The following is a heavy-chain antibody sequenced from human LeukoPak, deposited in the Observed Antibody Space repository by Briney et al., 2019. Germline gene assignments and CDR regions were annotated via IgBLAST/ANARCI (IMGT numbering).Heavy chain of an antibody. CDR3: ARHWTFGSSSVYYFDY. CDR2: IYYSGSI. J-gene: IGHJ4*02. V-gene: IGHV4-39*01. D-gene: IGHD3/OR15-3a*01. Sequence: SETLSLTCTVSGGSISSSSYYWGWIRQPPGKGLEWIGSIYYSGSIYYNPSLKSRVSISVDTSKNQFSLKLSPVAAADTAVYYCARHWTFGSSSVYYFDYWGQGTLVTVSS. CDR1: GGSISSSSYY.